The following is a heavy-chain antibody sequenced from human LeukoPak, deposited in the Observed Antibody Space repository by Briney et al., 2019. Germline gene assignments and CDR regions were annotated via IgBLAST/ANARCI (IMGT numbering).Heavy chain of an antibody. Sequence: PGGSLRLPCAAPGLTLNRNGMHWVRQAPPKGLAWVAVMWYDGSNKYYAESVKYRFAISRDTSKNKLYLQTNSLRADDTAACYFARNRRYYYDSSGYYAYFYYYYGMDVWGQATTVTVS. CDR1: GLTLNRNG. CDR3: ARNRRYYYDSSGYYAYFYYYYGMDV. CDR2: MWYDGSNK. D-gene: IGHD3-22*01. V-gene: IGHV3-33*01. J-gene: IGHJ6*02.